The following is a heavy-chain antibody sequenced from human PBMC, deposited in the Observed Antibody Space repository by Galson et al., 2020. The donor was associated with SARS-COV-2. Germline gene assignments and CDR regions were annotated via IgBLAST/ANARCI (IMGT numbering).Heavy chain of an antibody. CDR1: GGTFSSYA. CDR2: IIPIFGTA. V-gene: IGHV1-69*01. J-gene: IGHJ4*02. D-gene: IGHD1-20*01. CDR3: AREIVITGTTSFDY. Sequence: KISCKASGGTFSSYAISWVRQAPGQGLEWMGGIIPIFGTANYAQKFQGRVTITADESTSTAYMELSSLRSEDTAVYYCAREIVITGTTSFDYWGQGTLVTVSS.